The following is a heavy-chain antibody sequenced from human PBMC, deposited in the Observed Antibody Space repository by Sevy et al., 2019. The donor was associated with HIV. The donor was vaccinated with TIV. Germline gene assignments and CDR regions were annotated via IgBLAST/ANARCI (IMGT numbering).Heavy chain of an antibody. CDR2: IYHSGTT. CDR3: ASLTGGVDSGFQY. CDR1: GGSIRNSNW. D-gene: IGHD3-16*01. V-gene: IGHV4-4*02. J-gene: IGHJ1*01. Sequence: SETLSLTCAVSGGSIRNSNWWSWVRQAPGKGLEWIGEIYHSGTTNYNPSLKSRVTISLDKAKNQFSLKLRSVTAADTAVSYCASLTGGVDSGFQYWGQGTLVTVSS.